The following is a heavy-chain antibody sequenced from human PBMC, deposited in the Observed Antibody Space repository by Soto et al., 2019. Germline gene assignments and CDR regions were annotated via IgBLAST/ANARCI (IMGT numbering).Heavy chain of an antibody. Sequence: QVQLQQWGAGLLKPSETLSLTCAVYGGSFSGYTWIWIRQPPGKGLEWIGEINHSGTTNHNPSLRSRVIISVDTSKKLFSLRLTSVAAAATAVYYCARGSDSTSSFDYWGQGTLVTVSS. CDR2: INHSGTT. CDR1: GGSFSGYT. CDR3: ARGSDSTSSFDY. J-gene: IGHJ4*02. D-gene: IGHD2-21*01. V-gene: IGHV4-34*01.